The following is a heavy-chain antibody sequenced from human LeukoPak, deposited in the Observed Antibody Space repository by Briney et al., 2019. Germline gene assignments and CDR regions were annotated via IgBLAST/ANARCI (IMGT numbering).Heavy chain of an antibody. Sequence: GRSLRLSCAASGFTFSSYAMHWVRQAPGKGLEWVAVISYDGSNKYYADSVKGRFTVSRDNSKNTLYLQMNSLRAEDTAVYYCARESEEGRYNWNDPHNWFDPWGQGTLVTVSS. CDR3: ARESEEGRYNWNDPHNWFDP. CDR1: GFTFSSYA. CDR2: ISYDGSNK. J-gene: IGHJ5*02. V-gene: IGHV3-30*04. D-gene: IGHD1-20*01.